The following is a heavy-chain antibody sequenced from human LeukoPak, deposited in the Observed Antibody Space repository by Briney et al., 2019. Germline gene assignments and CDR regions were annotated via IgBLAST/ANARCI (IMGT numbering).Heavy chain of an antibody. CDR2: IWYDGSNK. V-gene: IGHV3-33*01. J-gene: IGHJ4*02. D-gene: IGHD3/OR15-3a*01. CDR1: GFTFSSYG. CDR3: ARDPVLPPRTGLDY. Sequence: GGSLRLSCAASGFTFSSYGMHWVRQAPGKGLEWVAVIWYDGSNKYYADSVKGRFTISRDNSKNTLYLQMNSLRAEDTAVYYCARDPVLPPRTGLDYWGQGTLVTVSS.